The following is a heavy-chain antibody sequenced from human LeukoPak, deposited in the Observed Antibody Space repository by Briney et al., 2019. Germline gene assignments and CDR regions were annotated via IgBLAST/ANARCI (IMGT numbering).Heavy chain of an antibody. J-gene: IGHJ4*02. V-gene: IGHV3-73*01. D-gene: IGHD3-22*01. CDR1: GFTFSGSA. CDR3: TRLYYYDSSGYVDY. Sequence: PGGSLRLSCAASGFTFSGSAMHWVRQASGKGLEWVGRIRSKANSYATAYAASVKGRFTISRDDSKNTAYLQMNSLKTEDTAVYYCTRLYYYDSSGYVDYWGQGTLVTVSS. CDR2: IRSKANSYAT.